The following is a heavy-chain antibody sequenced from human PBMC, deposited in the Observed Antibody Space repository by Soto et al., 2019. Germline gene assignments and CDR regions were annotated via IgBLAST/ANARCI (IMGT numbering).Heavy chain of an antibody. CDR1: GGSISPYY. Sequence: SETLSLTCTVSGGSISPYYWTWIRQPPGKGLEWIGYIYYSGSTNYNPSLKSRVTISVDTSKNQFSLKLSSVTAADTAVYYCARRYGYSFDYWGQGTLVTVSS. CDR3: ARRYGYSFDY. J-gene: IGHJ4*02. V-gene: IGHV4-59*08. D-gene: IGHD1-1*01. CDR2: IYYSGST.